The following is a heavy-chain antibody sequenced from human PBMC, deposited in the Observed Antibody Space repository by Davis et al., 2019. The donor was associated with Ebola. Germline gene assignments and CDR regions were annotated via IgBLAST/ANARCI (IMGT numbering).Heavy chain of an antibody. Sequence: GESLKISCAASGFTFSDYYMSWIRQAPGKGLEWVSYISSSGSTIYYADSVKGRFTISRDNAKNSLYLQMNSLRAEDTAVYYCASEFSGSFDYWGQGTLVTVSS. D-gene: IGHD1-26*01. CDR2: ISSSGSTI. CDR3: ASEFSGSFDY. CDR1: GFTFSDYY. J-gene: IGHJ4*02. V-gene: IGHV3-11*01.